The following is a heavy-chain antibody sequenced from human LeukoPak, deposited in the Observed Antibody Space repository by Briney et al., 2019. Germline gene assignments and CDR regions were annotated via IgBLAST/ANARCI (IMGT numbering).Heavy chain of an antibody. CDR2: ISGSGGST. CDR3: AKPSRYSSSSQGFDP. Sequence: PGGSLRLSCAASGFTFSSYAMSWVRQAPGKGLEWVSAISGSGGSTYYADSVKGRFTISRDNSKNTLYLQMNSLRAEDTAVYYCAKPSRYSSSSQGFDPWGQGTLVTVSS. V-gene: IGHV3-23*01. CDR1: GFTFSSYA. D-gene: IGHD6-6*01. J-gene: IGHJ5*02.